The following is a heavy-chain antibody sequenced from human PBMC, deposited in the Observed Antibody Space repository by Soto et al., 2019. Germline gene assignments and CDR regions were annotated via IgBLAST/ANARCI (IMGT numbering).Heavy chain of an antibody. V-gene: IGHV2-5*02. CDR1: GFSLSTSGVG. J-gene: IGHJ4*02. CDR2: IYWDDDK. CDR3: AHRLRDSSGYHFDY. D-gene: IGHD3-22*01. Sequence: QITLKESGPTLVKPTQTLTLTCTFSGFSLSTSGVGVGWIRQPPGKALEWLALIYWDDDKRYSPSLTSRLTITKHTSKNQVVLTMTNMDPVDTATYYCAHRLRDSSGYHFDYWGQGTLVTVSS.